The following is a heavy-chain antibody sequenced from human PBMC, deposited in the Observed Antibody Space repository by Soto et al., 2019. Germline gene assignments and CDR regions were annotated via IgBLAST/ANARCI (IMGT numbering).Heavy chain of an antibody. CDR3: ARSGGYYDSSGYYDGFDY. J-gene: IGHJ4*02. V-gene: IGHV4-59*01. CDR1: GGSFSSYY. Sequence: PSETLSLTCAVYGGSFSSYYWSWIRQPPGKGLEWIGYIYYSGSTNYNPSLKSRVTISVDTSKNQFSLKLSSVTAADTAVYYCARSGGYYDSSGYYDGFDYWGQGTLVTVSS. CDR2: IYYSGST. D-gene: IGHD3-22*01.